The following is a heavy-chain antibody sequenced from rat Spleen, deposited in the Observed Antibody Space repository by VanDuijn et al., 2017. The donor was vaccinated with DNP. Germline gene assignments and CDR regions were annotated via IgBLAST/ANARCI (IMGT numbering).Heavy chain of an antibody. CDR2: IIYDGSSI. Sequence: EVQLVESGGGLVQPGRSLKLSCAASGFTFSDCNMAWVRQSPKKGLEWVATIIYDGSSIYYRDSVRGRFTISRDNEKSTLYLQMDSLRSEDTATYYCATHGGYWGQGVMVTVSS. V-gene: IGHV5S10*01. CDR3: ATHGGY. J-gene: IGHJ2*01. CDR1: GFTFSDCN.